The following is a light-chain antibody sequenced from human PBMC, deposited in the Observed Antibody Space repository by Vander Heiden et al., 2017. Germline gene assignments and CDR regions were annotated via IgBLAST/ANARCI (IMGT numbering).Light chain of an antibody. CDR3: QQYDNLPLT. CDR1: QDISNC. V-gene: IGKV1-33*01. CDR2: EAS. J-gene: IGKJ2*01. Sequence: DIQMTQSPSSLSAFVVDRVTITCQANQDISNCLNWYQQKPGKAPRLLIYEASNLETGVPSRFSGSESGADFTLTISSLQPEDSATYYCQQYDNLPLTFGQGTKLEIK.